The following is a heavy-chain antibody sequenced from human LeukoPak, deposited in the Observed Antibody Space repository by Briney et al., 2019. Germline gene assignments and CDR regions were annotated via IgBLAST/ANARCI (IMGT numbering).Heavy chain of an antibody. Sequence: GGSLRLSCAASGFTFSSYAMSWVRQAPGKGLEWVSAISGSGGSTYYADSVKGRFTISRDNSKNALYLQMNSLRAEDTAVYYCAKNPNRDGYNSVYWGQGTLVTVSS. D-gene: IGHD5-24*01. CDR3: AKNPNRDGYNSVY. CDR2: ISGSGGST. J-gene: IGHJ4*02. V-gene: IGHV3-23*01. CDR1: GFTFSSYA.